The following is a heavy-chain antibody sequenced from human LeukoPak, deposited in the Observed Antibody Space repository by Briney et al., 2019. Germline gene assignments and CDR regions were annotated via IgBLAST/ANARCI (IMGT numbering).Heavy chain of an antibody. CDR1: GFTFSSYA. V-gene: IGHV3-23*01. CDR2: ISGSGGST. Sequence: PGGSLRLSCAASGFTFSSYAMSWVRQAPGKGLEWVSAISGSGGSTYYADSVKGRFTISRDNSKNTLYLQMNSLRAEDTAVYYCAKDVGYSSGWYVGDSYYFDYWGQGTLVAVSS. D-gene: IGHD6-19*01. CDR3: AKDVGYSSGWYVGDSYYFDY. J-gene: IGHJ4*02.